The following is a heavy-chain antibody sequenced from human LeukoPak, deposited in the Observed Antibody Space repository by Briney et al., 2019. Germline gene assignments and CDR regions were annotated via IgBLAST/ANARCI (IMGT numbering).Heavy chain of an antibody. Sequence: PSDTLSLTCTVSGDSISTSKSYWGWIRQPPLKGLEWIGSIYYSGSTYYNPSLKSRVTISVDTSKNQFSLKLSSVTAADTAVYYCARNADEVWFGEFYYFDYWGQGTLVTVSS. D-gene: IGHD3-10*01. CDR1: GDSISTSKSY. CDR2: IYYSGST. CDR3: ARNADEVWFGEFYYFDY. V-gene: IGHV4-39*01. J-gene: IGHJ4*02.